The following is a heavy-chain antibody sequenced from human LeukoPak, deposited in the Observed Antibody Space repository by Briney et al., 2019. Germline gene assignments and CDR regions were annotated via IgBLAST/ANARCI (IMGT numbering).Heavy chain of an antibody. J-gene: IGHJ4*02. V-gene: IGHV4-59*01. CDR3: ARVGGYSYAPWPFDY. CDR1: GGSFSSYY. D-gene: IGHD5-18*01. Sequence: SETLSLTCAVYGGSFSSYYWSWIRQPPGKGLEWIGYIYYSGSTNYNPSLKSRVTISVDTSKNQFSLKLSSVTAADTAVYYCARVGGYSYAPWPFDYWGQGTLVTVSS. CDR2: IYYSGST.